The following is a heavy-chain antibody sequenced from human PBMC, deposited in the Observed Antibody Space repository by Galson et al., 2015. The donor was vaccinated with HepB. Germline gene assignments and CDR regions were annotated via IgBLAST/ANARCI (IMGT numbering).Heavy chain of an antibody. Sequence: SVKVSCKASGGTFSSYAISWVRQAPGQGLEWMGGIIPIFGTANYAQKFQGRVTITADESTSTAYMELSSLRSEDTAVYYCASSEIYGDYYYYGMDVWGQGTTVTVSS. V-gene: IGHV1-69*13. CDR3: ASSEIYGDYYYYGMDV. CDR2: IIPIFGTA. J-gene: IGHJ6*02. CDR1: GGTFSSYA. D-gene: IGHD4-17*01.